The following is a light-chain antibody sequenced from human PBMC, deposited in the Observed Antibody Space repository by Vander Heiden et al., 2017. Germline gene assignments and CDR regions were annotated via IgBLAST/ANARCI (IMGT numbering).Light chain of an antibody. J-gene: IGKJ4*01. V-gene: IGKV2-28*01. CDR2: LGS. CDR1: QSLLHSNGYND. Sequence: IVVSQSPLSLPVTPGEPASISCRSSQSLLHSNGYNDLDWDQQKPGQSPKLLIYLGSNRASGVPDRFSGSGSGTDFTLRINSVEAGDVGVYYCMQVLHTPVTFGGGTKVELK. CDR3: MQVLHTPVT.